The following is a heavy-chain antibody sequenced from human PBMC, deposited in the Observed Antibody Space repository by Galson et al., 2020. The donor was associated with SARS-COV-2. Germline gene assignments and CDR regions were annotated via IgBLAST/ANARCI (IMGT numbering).Heavy chain of an antibody. CDR2: IWYDGSNK. Sequence: TGGSLRLSCAASGFTFSSYGMPWVSQAPGKGLEWVAVIWYDGSNKYYADSVKGRFTISRDNSKNTLYLQMNSLRDEDTAVYYCARAGAKSYGDGMDVWGQGTTVTVSS. CDR1: GFTFSSYG. J-gene: IGHJ6*02. CDR3: ARAGAKSYGDGMDV. V-gene: IGHV3-33*01. D-gene: IGHD1-26*01.